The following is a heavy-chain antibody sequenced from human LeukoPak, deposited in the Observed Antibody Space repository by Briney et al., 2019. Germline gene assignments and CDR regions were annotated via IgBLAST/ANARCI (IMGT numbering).Heavy chain of an antibody. Sequence: PGGSLRLSCAASGFTFSNAWMSWVRQAPGKGLEWVGRVKSKTDGGTTDYAAPVKGRFTISRDDSKNTLYLQMNSLKTEDTAVYYCTTEGIAVAAAFDYWGQGTLVTVSS. V-gene: IGHV3-15*01. CDR1: GFTFSNAW. D-gene: IGHD6-19*01. CDR2: VKSKTDGGTT. CDR3: TTEGIAVAAAFDY. J-gene: IGHJ4*02.